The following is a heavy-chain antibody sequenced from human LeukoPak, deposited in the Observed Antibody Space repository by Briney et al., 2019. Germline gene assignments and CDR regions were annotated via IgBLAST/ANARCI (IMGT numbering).Heavy chain of an antibody. Sequence: SETLSLTCTVSGGSISSYFWSWIRQPPGKGLEWIGYIYYSGSTNYNPSLKSRVTISVDTSKNQFSLKLSSVTAADTAVYYCARATGEYTSSRPLDYWGQGTLVTVSP. V-gene: IGHV4-59*01. CDR2: IYYSGST. J-gene: IGHJ4*02. D-gene: IGHD6-6*01. CDR3: ARATGEYTSSRPLDY. CDR1: GGSISSYF.